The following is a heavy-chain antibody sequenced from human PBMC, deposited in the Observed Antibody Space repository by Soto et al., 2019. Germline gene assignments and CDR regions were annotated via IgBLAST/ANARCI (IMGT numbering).Heavy chain of an antibody. CDR2: ISTYNGNT. Sequence: QVQLVQSGAEVKKPGASVKVSCKTSGYTFTSYGITWVRQAPGQGLEWMGWISTYNGNTNYAQKLQDRVTMTTDTXTSTADMELWSLRSDDTAVYYCARVGGQSYYAMDVWGQGTTVTVSS. CDR1: GYTFTSYG. V-gene: IGHV1-18*01. J-gene: IGHJ6*02. CDR3: ARVGGQSYYAMDV. D-gene: IGHD2-15*01.